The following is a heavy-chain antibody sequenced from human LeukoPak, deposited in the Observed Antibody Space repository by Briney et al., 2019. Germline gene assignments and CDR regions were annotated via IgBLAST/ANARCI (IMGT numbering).Heavy chain of an antibody. CDR3: ARRDYVWGSYRAPFDY. J-gene: IGHJ4*02. CDR2: IYTSGRT. V-gene: IGHV4-61*02. CDR1: GGSISSGSYY. Sequence: PSETLSLTCTVSGGSISSGSYYWTWIRQPAGNGLEYIGRIYTSGRTSYNPSLKSRVTISVDTSKNQFSLKLSSVTAADTAVYYCARRDYVWGSYRAPFDYWGQGTLVTVSS. D-gene: IGHD3-16*02.